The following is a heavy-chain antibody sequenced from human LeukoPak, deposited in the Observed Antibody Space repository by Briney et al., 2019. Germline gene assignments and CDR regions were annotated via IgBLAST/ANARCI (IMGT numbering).Heavy chain of an antibody. D-gene: IGHD6-13*01. V-gene: IGHV1-2*02. CDR3: ARDQIAAAALNAFDI. J-gene: IGHJ3*02. CDR2: INPNSGGT. CDR1: GYTFTDYY. Sequence: GASVKVSCTASGYTFTDYYMHWVRQAPGQGLEWMGWINPNSGGTNYAQKFQGSVTVTRETSISTAYMELSRLRSDDTALYYCARDQIAAAALNAFDIWGQGTMVTVSS.